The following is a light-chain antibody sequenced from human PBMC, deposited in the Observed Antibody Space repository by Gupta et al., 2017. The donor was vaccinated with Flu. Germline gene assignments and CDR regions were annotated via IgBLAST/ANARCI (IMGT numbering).Light chain of an antibody. CDR2: AAS. J-gene: IGKJ5*01. V-gene: IGKV1-9*01. CDR1: QVISSY. Sequence: DVQLTQSPSFLSASVGDRVTITCRTSQVISSYFAWYKQKPGKAPKLLIYAASTWQSGVTSRFSGSGFGKEFPLTITSRQPEDLASYYCHHHNYYPPVTFGQGTQLDIK. CDR3: HHHNYYPPVT.